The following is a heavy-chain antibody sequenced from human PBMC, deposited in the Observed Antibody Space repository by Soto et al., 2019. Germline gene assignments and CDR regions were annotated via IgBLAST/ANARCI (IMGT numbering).Heavy chain of an antibody. V-gene: IGHV1-69*01. Sequence: QVQLVQSGAEVKKPGSSVRVSCKASGAAFNTITINWVRQAPGQGLEWMGGFVPVFGSATYAQKFQGRVAITADASTSHFYLELSRLNSEDTALYYCVREDDTTGSYSWFDPWGQGTLVTVSS. CDR2: FVPVFGSA. CDR3: VREDDTTGSYSWFDP. D-gene: IGHD3-9*01. CDR1: GAAFNTIT. J-gene: IGHJ5*02.